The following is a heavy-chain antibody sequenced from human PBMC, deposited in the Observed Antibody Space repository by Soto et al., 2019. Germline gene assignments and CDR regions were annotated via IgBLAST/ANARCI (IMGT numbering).Heavy chain of an antibody. CDR3: ARHSALYYYYYMDV. V-gene: IGHV4-59*08. Sequence: SETLSLTCTVSGGSISSYYWSWIRQPPGKGLEWIGYIYYSGSTNYNPSLKSRVTISVDTSKNQFSLKLSSVTAADTAVYYCARHSALYYYYYMDVWGTGTTVTVSS. D-gene: IGHD3-10*01. CDR2: IYYSGST. J-gene: IGHJ6*03. CDR1: GGSISSYY.